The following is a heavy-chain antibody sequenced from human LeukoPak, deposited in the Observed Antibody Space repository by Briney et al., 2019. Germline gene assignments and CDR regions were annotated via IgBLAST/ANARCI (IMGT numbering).Heavy chain of an antibody. Sequence: SETLSLTCAVSGGAFSNYFWTWIRQPPGKGLEWIAEINDSGSTNSNSSLRSRVAISLDTSKNQFSLRLTSVTAADTAVYYCARGQYCSTTTCYSARRHFDFWGQGTLVTVSS. J-gene: IGHJ4*02. CDR3: ARGQYCSTTTCYSARRHFDF. CDR2: INDSGST. CDR1: GGAFSNYF. V-gene: IGHV4-34*01. D-gene: IGHD2-2*01.